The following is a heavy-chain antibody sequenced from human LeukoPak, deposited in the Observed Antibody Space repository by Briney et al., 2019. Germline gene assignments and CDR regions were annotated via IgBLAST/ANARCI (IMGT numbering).Heavy chain of an antibody. CDR3: ARVTVKGRNWFDP. J-gene: IGHJ5*02. V-gene: IGHV1-2*02. D-gene: IGHD4-11*01. CDR1: GYTFTGYY. Sequence: APVKVSCKASGYTFTGYYMHWVRQAPGQGLEWMGWINPNSGGTNYAQKLQGRVTMTRDTSISTAYMELSRLRSDDTAVYYCARVTVKGRNWFDPWGQGTLVTVSS. CDR2: INPNSGGT.